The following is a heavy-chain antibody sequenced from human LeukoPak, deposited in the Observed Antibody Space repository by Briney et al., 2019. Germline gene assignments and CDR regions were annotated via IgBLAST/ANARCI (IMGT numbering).Heavy chain of an antibody. CDR2: IIPIFGTA. J-gene: IGHJ5*02. CDR1: GGTFSSYA. V-gene: IGHV1-69*13. CDR3: ARGRTGRGYSYGYGENWFDP. D-gene: IGHD5-18*01. Sequence: SVKVSCTASGGTFSSYAISWVRQAPGQGLEWMGGIIPIFGTANYAQKFQGRVTITADESTSTAYMELSSLRSEDTAVYYCARGRTGRGYSYGYGENWFDPWGQGTLVTVSS.